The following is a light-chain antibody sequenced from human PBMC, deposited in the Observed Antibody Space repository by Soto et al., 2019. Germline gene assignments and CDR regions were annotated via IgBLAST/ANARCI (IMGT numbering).Light chain of an antibody. V-gene: IGLV1-47*01. J-gene: IGLJ1*01. CDR1: SSNIGTNY. Sequence: QSVLTQPPSASGTSGQRVTISCSGSSSNIGTNYVYWYQQLPGTAPKLLIYRNNQRPSGVPDRFSGSKSGTSVSLAISGLRSEDEAAYYCAVWDDSVSGYVFGTGTKLTVL. CDR3: AVWDDSVSGYV. CDR2: RNN.